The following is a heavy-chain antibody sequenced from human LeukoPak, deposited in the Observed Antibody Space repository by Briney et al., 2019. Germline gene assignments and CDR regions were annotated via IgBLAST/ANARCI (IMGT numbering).Heavy chain of an antibody. Sequence: PGGSLRLSCAASGFTFSTYGMHWVRQAPGKGLEWVAVISYDGSYKFYADSVKGRFTISRDNSKSTLYLQMNSLRVEDTAVYYCAKDRYSGLNTIDYWGQGTLVTVSS. CDR3: AKDRYSGLNTIDY. J-gene: IGHJ4*02. V-gene: IGHV3-30*18. CDR1: GFTFSTYG. D-gene: IGHD6-13*01. CDR2: ISYDGSYK.